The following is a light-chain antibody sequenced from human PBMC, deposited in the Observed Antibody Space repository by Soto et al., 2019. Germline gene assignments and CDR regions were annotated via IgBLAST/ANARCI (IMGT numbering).Light chain of an antibody. J-gene: IGKJ1*01. CDR1: QRFNSNS. CDR3: HQHDKSPWT. V-gene: IGKV3-20*01. CDR2: ATY. Sequence: EIVLTQSQCILSLSPGERATLACSPSQRFNSNSLAWYQQRPGQAPRPLIYATYSRANGVPDRFSGSGSGTDFALTIRRLEPADSAVYSCHQHDKSPWTFGQGNKVEI.